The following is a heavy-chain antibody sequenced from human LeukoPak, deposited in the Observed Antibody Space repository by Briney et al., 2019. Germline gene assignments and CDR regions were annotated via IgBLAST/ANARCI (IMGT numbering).Heavy chain of an antibody. CDR1: GFTLKNAW. D-gene: IGHD6-19*01. V-gene: IGHV3-15*01. J-gene: IGHJ4*02. CDR2: IRSKTDGGTT. CDR3: ATGTEQQWLSLDY. Sequence: PGGSLRLSCVASGFTLKNAWMSWVRQAPGRGLEWVGRIRSKTDGGTTDYAAPVKGRFTISRDDSKNTLYLQMNSLKTEDTAVYFCATGTEQQWLSLDYWGQGTLVTVSS.